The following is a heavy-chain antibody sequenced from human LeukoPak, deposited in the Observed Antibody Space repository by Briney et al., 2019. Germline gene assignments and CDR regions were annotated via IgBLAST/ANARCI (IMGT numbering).Heavy chain of an antibody. Sequence: SETLSLTCAVYGGSFSGYYWSWIRQPPGKGLEWIGEINHSGSTNYNPSLKSRVTISVDTSKNQFSLKLSSVTAADTAVYYSASRTVRTAIMTINWSDPWGQGALVTVSS. J-gene: IGHJ5*02. D-gene: IGHD3-16*01. V-gene: IGHV4-34*01. CDR3: ASRTVRTAIMTINWSDP. CDR2: INHSGST. CDR1: GGSFSGYY.